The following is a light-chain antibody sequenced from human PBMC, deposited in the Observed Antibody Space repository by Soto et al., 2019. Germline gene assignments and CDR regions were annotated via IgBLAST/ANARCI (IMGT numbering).Light chain of an antibody. V-gene: IGLV2-14*01. Sequence: QSALTQPASVSGSPGQSITISRAGTSGEVGRYNHVAWYQQHPGKAPKLMIYEVTKRPSGVSNRFSGSKSGNTASLNISGLQAEDEADYYCISYTGSSTSYVFGTGTKLTVL. CDR2: EVT. CDR3: ISYTGSSTSYV. CDR1: SGEVGRYNH. J-gene: IGLJ1*01.